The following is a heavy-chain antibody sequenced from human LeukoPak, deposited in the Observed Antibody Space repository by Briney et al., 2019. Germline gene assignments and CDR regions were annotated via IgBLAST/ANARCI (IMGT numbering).Heavy chain of an antibody. CDR2: INHSGST. J-gene: IGHJ5*02. V-gene: IGHV4-34*01. Sequence: PSETLSLTCAVYGGSFSGYYWSWIRQPPGKGLEWIGEINHSGSTNYNPSLKSRVTISVDTSKNQFSLRLSSVTAADTAVYYRARRTRGPPREYKRILWFGELWRFDPWGQGTLVTVSS. CDR1: GGSFSGYY. D-gene: IGHD3-10*01. CDR3: ARRTRGPPREYKRILWFGELWRFDP.